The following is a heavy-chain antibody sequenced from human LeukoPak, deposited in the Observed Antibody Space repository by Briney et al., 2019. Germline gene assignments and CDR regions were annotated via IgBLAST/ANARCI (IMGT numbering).Heavy chain of an antibody. D-gene: IGHD2-21*02. CDR1: GGSISSYY. CDR2: IYYSGST. CDR3: AGGDPNWFDP. V-gene: IGHV4-59*01. J-gene: IGHJ5*02. Sequence: SETLSLTCTVSGGSISSYYWSWTRQPPGKGLEWIGYIYYSGSTNYNPSLKSRVTISVDTSKNQFSLKLSSVTAADTAVYYCAGGDPNWFDPWGQGTLVTVSS.